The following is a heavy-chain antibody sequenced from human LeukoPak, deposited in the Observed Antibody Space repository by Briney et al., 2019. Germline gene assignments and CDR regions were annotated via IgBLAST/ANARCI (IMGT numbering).Heavy chain of an antibody. J-gene: IGHJ1*01. V-gene: IGHV3-30*02. CDR2: IRYDGSNK. CDR3: AKADLEDTAMVVEYFQH. CDR1: GFTVSSNY. Sequence: PGGSLRLSCAASGFTVSSNYMSWVRQAPGKGLEWVAFIRYDGSNKYYADSVKGRFTISRDNSKNTLYLQMNSLRAEDTAVYYCAKADLEDTAMVVEYFQHWGQGTLVTVSS. D-gene: IGHD5-18*01.